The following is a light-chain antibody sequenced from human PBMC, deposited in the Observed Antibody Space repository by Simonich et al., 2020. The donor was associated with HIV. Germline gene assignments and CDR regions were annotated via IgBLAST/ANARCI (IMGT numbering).Light chain of an antibody. CDR3: QQYGSSPVT. Sequence: EIVLTQSPGTLSLSPGERATLSCRASQSVSSSYLVRYQQKPGLAPRLLIYDASSRATGIPDRCSGSGSGTDFTLTISRLEPEDFAVYYCQQYGSSPVTFGGGTKVEIK. J-gene: IGKJ4*01. CDR1: QSVSSSY. CDR2: DAS. V-gene: IGKV3D-20*01.